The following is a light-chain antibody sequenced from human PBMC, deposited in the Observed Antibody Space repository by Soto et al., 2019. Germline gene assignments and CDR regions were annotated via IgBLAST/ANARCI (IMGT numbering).Light chain of an antibody. CDR1: RSNIGSNT. Sequence: QSVLTQPPSASGTPGQRVTISCSGSRSNIGSNTVNWYQQVPGTAPKVLIYGNNQRPSGVPDRFSGSKSGTSASLAISGLRSEDEADYYCAAWDDSLSGVVFGGGTKLTVL. CDR3: AAWDDSLSGVV. V-gene: IGLV1-44*01. CDR2: GNN. J-gene: IGLJ2*01.